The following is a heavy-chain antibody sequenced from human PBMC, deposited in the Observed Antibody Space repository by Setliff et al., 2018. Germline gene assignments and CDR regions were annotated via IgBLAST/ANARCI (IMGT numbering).Heavy chain of an antibody. CDR2: FDPEDGET. D-gene: IGHD6-19*01. CDR1: GYTLTELS. J-gene: IGHJ3*02. V-gene: IGHV1-24*01. CDR3: ATDPSRIAVAGHDAFDI. Sequence: ASVKVSCKVSGYTLTELSMHWVRQAPGKGLEWMGGFDPEDGETIYAQRFQGRVTMTEDTSTDTAYMELSSLRSEDTAVYYCATDPSRIAVAGHDAFDIWGQGTMVTVSS.